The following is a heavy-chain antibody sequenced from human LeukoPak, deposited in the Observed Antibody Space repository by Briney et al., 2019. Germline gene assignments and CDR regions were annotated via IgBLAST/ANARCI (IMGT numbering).Heavy chain of an antibody. CDR1: GFIVSSNY. Sequence: PGGSLRLSCAASGFIVSSNYVNWVRQAPGKGLEWVSAISFSGISTYYADSVKGRFTISRDNSKNALYLQMNRLRAEDTAVYYCAKWAAPQMATVPHFDYWGQGTLVTVSS. CDR2: ISFSGIST. V-gene: IGHV3-23*01. J-gene: IGHJ4*02. D-gene: IGHD5-24*01. CDR3: AKWAAPQMATVPHFDY.